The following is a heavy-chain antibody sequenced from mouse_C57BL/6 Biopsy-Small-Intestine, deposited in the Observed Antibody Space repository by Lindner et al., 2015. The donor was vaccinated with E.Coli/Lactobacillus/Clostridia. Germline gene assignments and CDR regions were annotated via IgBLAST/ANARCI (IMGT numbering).Heavy chain of an antibody. CDR1: GYAFSSSW. D-gene: IGHD2-4*01. Sequence: VQLQESGPELVKPGASVKISCKAFGYAFSSSWMNWVKQRPQKGLEWIGRIYPGDGDTNYNEKFKGKATLTADKSSSTAYMQLSSLTSEDSAVYFCARRGYDYDVAMDYWGQGTSVTVSS. V-gene: IGHV1-82*01. J-gene: IGHJ4*01. CDR2: IYPGDGDT. CDR3: ARRGYDYDVAMDY.